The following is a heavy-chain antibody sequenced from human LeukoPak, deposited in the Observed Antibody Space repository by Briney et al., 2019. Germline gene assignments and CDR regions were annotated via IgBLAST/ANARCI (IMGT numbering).Heavy chain of an antibody. CDR1: GYSISSGYY. V-gene: IGHV4-38-2*02. J-gene: IGHJ4*02. CDR2: IYHSGST. Sequence: SETLSLTCTVSGYSISSGYYWGWIRQPPGKGLEWIGSIYHSGSTYYNPSLKSRVTISVDTSKNQFSLKLSSVTAADTAVYYCAGGGRDPIEDYWGQGTLVTVSS. CDR3: AGGGRDPIEDY. D-gene: IGHD3-16*01.